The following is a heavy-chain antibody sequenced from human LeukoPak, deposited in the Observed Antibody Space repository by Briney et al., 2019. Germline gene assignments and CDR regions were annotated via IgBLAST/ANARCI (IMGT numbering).Heavy chain of an antibody. J-gene: IGHJ3*02. CDR2: IKRKTDGGTT. Sequence: AGGSLRLSCAASGFTFSNAWMSWVRQAPGKGLEWVVRIKRKTDGGTTDYAAPVKGRFTISRDDSKNMLYLQMNSLKNEDTAVYYCTTDSVTARRDDAFDIWGQGTVTVSS. CDR3: TTDSVTARRDDAFDI. CDR1: GFTFSNAW. D-gene: IGHD2-21*02. V-gene: IGHV3-15*01.